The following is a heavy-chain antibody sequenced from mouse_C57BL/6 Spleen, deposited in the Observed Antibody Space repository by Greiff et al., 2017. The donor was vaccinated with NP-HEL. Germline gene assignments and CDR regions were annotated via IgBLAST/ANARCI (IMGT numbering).Heavy chain of an antibody. CDR2: INPNYGTT. V-gene: IGHV1-39*01. Sequence: EVKLVESGPELVKPGASVKISCKASGYSFTDYNMNWVKQSNGKSLEWIGVINPNYGTTSYNQKFKGKATLTVDQSSSTAYMQLNSLTSEDSAVYYCARNLFYDYDEGYYYAMDYWGQGTSVTVSS. D-gene: IGHD2-4*01. CDR3: ARNLFYDYDEGYYYAMDY. J-gene: IGHJ4*01. CDR1: GYSFTDYN.